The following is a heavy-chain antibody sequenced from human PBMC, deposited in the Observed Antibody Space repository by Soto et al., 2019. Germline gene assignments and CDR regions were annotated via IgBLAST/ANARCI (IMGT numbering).Heavy chain of an antibody. V-gene: IGHV1-24*01. J-gene: IGHJ6*03. CDR3: ATLAAAGTRLGYYYYYMDV. D-gene: IGHD6-13*01. Sequence: ASVKVSCKVSGYTLTELSMHWVLQAPGKGLEWMGGFDPEDGETIYAQKFQGRVTMTEDTSTDTAYMELSSLRSEDTAVYYCATLAAAGTRLGYYYYYMDVWGKGTTVTVSS. CDR2: FDPEDGET. CDR1: GYTLTELS.